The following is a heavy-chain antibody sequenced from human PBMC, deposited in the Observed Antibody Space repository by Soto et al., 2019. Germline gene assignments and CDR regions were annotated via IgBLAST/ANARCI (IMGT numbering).Heavy chain of an antibody. CDR1: GFTFNNYA. CDR3: AKGRGGSGSLTPRVDF. D-gene: IGHD3-10*01. V-gene: IGHV3-23*01. J-gene: IGHJ4*02. Sequence: VQLLESGGGLVQPGGSLRLSCAASGFTFNNYAMTWVRQAPGKGLEWVSAISGGGDTTSYADSVTGRFTVSRDGFKNTLYLQMSSLRAEDTALYYCAKGRGGSGSLTPRVDFWGQGTLVTVSA. CDR2: ISGGGDTT.